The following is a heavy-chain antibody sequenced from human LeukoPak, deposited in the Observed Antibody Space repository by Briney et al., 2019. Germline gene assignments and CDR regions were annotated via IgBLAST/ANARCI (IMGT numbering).Heavy chain of an antibody. Sequence: GGSLRLSCAASGFTFSSYAMSWVRQAPGKGLEWVSAISGSGGSTYYADSVKGRFTISRDNSKNTLYLQMNSLRAEDTAVYYCARDEGYCSGGSCYEFDYWGQGTLVTVSS. J-gene: IGHJ4*02. D-gene: IGHD2-15*01. CDR2: ISGSGGST. CDR3: ARDEGYCSGGSCYEFDY. V-gene: IGHV3-23*01. CDR1: GFTFSSYA.